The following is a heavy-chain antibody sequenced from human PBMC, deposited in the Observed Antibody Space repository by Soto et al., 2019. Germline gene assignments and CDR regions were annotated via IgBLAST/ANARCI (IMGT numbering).Heavy chain of an antibody. CDR3: AKDQGKDVVVTDLGAFDI. Sequence: EVQLLESGGGLVQPGGSLRLSCAASGFTFSSYAMSWVRQAPGKGLEWVSAISGSGGSTYYADSVKGRFTISRDNSKNTRYLQMNSLRAEDTAVYYCAKDQGKDVVVTDLGAFDIWGQGTMVNVSS. V-gene: IGHV3-23*01. CDR2: ISGSGGST. CDR1: GFTFSSYA. D-gene: IGHD2-21*02. J-gene: IGHJ3*02.